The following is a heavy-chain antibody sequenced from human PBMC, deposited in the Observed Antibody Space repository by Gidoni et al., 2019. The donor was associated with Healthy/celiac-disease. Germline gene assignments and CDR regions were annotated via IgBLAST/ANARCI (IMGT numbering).Heavy chain of an antibody. V-gene: IGHV3-48*01. CDR2: ISSSSSTI. D-gene: IGHD5-18*01. CDR1: GFTFSSYS. J-gene: IGHJ4*02. Sequence: EVQLVESGGGLVQPGGSLRLSCAASGFTFSSYSMNWVRQAPGKGLEWVSYISSSSSTIYYAESVKGRFTISRDNAKNSLYLQMNSLRAEDTAVYYCAAPIYSYGTYYYFDYWGQGTLVTVSS. CDR3: AAPIYSYGTYYYFDY.